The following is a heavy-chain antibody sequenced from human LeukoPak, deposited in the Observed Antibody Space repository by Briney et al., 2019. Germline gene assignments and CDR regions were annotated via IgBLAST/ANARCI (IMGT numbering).Heavy chain of an antibody. V-gene: IGHV3-21*01. CDR2: ISSSSSYI. CDR3: ARHPSGCCSGGSCYLRIDY. CDR1: GFTFSSYS. D-gene: IGHD2-15*01. J-gene: IGHJ4*02. Sequence: GGSLRLSCAASGFTFSSYSMNWVRQAPGKGLEWVSSISSSSSYIYYADSVKGRFTISRDNAKNSLYLQMNSLRAEDTAVYYCARHPSGCCSGGSCYLRIDYWGQGTLVTVSS.